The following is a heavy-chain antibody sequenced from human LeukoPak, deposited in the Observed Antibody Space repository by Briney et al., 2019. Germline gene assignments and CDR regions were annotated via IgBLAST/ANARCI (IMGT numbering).Heavy chain of an antibody. D-gene: IGHD4-17*01. CDR3: ARDKMGYGDYVVSTGSDYGMDV. Sequence: ASVMVSCKASGGTFSSYAISWVRQAPGQGLEWMGGIIPIFGTANYAQKFQGRVTITADESTSTAYMELSSLRSEDTAVYYCARDKMGYGDYVVSTGSDYGMDVWGQGTTVTVSS. CDR2: IIPIFGTA. CDR1: GGTFSSYA. V-gene: IGHV1-69*13. J-gene: IGHJ6*02.